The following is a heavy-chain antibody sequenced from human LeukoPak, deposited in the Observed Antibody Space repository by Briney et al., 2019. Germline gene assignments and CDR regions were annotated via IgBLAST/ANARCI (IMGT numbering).Heavy chain of an antibody. J-gene: IGHJ5*02. CDR3: ALYYDFWSGYYSNWFDP. CDR2: ISSSSSYI. Sequence: PGGSLRLSCAASGFTFSSYSMNWVRQAPGKGLEWVSSISSSSSYIYYADSVKGRFTISRDNDKNSLYLQMNSLRAEDTAVYYCALYYDFWSGYYSNWFDPWGQGTLVTVSS. CDR1: GFTFSSYS. D-gene: IGHD3-3*01. V-gene: IGHV3-21*01.